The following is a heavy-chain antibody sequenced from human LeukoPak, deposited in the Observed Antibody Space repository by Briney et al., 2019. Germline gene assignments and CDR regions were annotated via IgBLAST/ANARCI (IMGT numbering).Heavy chain of an antibody. D-gene: IGHD3-9*01. V-gene: IGHV1-8*03. CDR1: GYTFTSYD. Sequence: GASVKVSCKASGYTFTSYDINWVRQATGQGLEWMGWMNPNSGNTGYAQKFQGRVTITRNTSISTAYMELSSLRSEDTAVYYCARGRYFDWLFSRNYYYYMDVWGKGTTVTVSS. J-gene: IGHJ6*03. CDR3: ARGRYFDWLFSRNYYYYMDV. CDR2: MNPNSGNT.